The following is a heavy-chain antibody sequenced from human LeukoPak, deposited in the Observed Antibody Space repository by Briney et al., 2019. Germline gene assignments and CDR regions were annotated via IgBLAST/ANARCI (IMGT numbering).Heavy chain of an antibody. CDR2: IKSKTDGGTT. J-gene: IGHJ6*02. V-gene: IGHV3-15*01. Sequence: PGGSLRLSCAASGFAFSNAWMSWVRQAPGKGLEWVGRIKSKTDGGTTDYAAPVKGRFTISRDDSKNTLYLQMNSLKTEDTAVYYCTTLESGLERRAGMDVWGQGTTVTVSS. D-gene: IGHD1-1*01. CDR1: GFAFSNAW. CDR3: TTLESGLERRAGMDV.